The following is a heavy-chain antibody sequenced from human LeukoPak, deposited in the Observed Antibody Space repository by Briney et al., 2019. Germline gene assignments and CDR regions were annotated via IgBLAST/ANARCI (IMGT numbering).Heavy chain of an antibody. V-gene: IGHV4-31*03. CDR3: ARGPVGGATLFGVDH. Sequence: PSETLSLTCTVSGDSINSRGYYWTWIRQYPGKGLEWIGYISYSGSTNYNPSLKSRVTISVDTSKNQFSLKLSSVTAADTAVYYCARGPVGGATLFGVDHWGQGTLVTVSS. J-gene: IGHJ4*02. CDR2: ISYSGST. D-gene: IGHD1-26*01. CDR1: GDSINSRGYY.